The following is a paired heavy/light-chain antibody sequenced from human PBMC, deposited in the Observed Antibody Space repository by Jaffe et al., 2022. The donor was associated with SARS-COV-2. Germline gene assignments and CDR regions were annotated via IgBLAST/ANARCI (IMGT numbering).Light chain of an antibody. CDR2: GNS. Sequence: QSVLTQPPSVSGAPGQRVTISCTGSSSNIGAGYDVHWYQQLPGTAPKLLIYGNSNRPSGVPDRFSGSKSGTSASLAITGLQAEDEADYYCQSYDSSLYVFGTGTKVTVL. CDR3: QSYDSSLYV. J-gene: IGLJ1*01. V-gene: IGLV1-40*01. CDR1: SSNIGAGYD.
Heavy chain of an antibody. CDR1: GYTFTSYY. V-gene: IGHV1-46*01. CDR3: ARDSHYYDSSAPNNWFDP. Sequence: QVQLVQSGAEVKKPGASVKVSCKASGYTFTSYYMHWVRQAPGQGLEWMGIINPSGGSTSYAQKFQGRVTMTRDTSTSTVYMELSSLRSEDTAVYYCARDSHYYDSSAPNNWFDPWGQGTLVTVSS. J-gene: IGHJ5*02. D-gene: IGHD3-22*01. CDR2: INPSGGST.